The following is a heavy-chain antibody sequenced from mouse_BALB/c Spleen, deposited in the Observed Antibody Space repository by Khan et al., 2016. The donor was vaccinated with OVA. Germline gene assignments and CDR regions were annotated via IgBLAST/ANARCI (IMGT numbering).Heavy chain of an antibody. V-gene: IGHV9-3-1*01. J-gene: IGHJ1*01. CDR1: GYTFTNYG. Sequence: LVESGPELKKPGETVNISCKASGYTFTNYGMTWVKQAPGKALKWMGWINTYTGEPTYADDFKGRFAFSLATSASTAYLQINNLKNEDTATYFCARVGNYWYFDVWGAGTTVTVSS. CDR3: ARVGNYWYFDV. CDR2: INTYTGEP. D-gene: IGHD2-1*01.